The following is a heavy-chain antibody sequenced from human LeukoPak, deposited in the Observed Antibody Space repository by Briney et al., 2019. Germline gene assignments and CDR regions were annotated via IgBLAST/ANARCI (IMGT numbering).Heavy chain of an antibody. CDR3: ARVLLPGAG. D-gene: IGHD2-2*01. CDR2: ISSESTTI. V-gene: IGHV3-48*01. J-gene: IGHJ4*02. CDR1: GFIFSGYS. Sequence: GGSLRLSCVVSGFIFSGYSMIWVRQRPGKGLEYISFISSESTTIEYADSVKGRFTISRDDANNSLFLTMNNLRADDTAVYYCARVLLPGAGWGQGTLVTVSS.